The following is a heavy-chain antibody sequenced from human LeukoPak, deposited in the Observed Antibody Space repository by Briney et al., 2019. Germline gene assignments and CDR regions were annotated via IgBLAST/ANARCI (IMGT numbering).Heavy chain of an antibody. CDR2: VYYSGIT. D-gene: IGHD4-17*01. Sequence: PSETLSLTCTVSGGSISTYYWSWLRQPPGKGLGWIGYVYYSGITDYNPSLKSRVTISVDTSKSQFSLKLSSVTAADTALYYCARHLTSGDYFDYWGQGTLVTVSS. V-gene: IGHV4-59*08. J-gene: IGHJ4*02. CDR3: ARHLTSGDYFDY. CDR1: GGSISTYY.